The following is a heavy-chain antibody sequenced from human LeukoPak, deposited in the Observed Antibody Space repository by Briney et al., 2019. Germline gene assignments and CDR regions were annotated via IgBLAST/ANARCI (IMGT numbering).Heavy chain of an antibody. CDR1: GYALTGYY. Sequence: ASVKVSCKASGYALTGYYMHWVRQAPGQGLEWMGWINPNSGATNYAQMFQGRVTMTKDTSFTTAYMELSRLTPGDTAVYYCARGHPVVPAAVPDSWGQGTLVTVSS. V-gene: IGHV1-2*02. J-gene: IGHJ4*02. CDR2: INPNSGAT. D-gene: IGHD2-2*02. CDR3: ARGHPVVPAAVPDS.